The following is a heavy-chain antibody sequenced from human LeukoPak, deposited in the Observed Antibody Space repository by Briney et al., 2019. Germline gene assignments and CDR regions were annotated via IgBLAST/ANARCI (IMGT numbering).Heavy chain of an antibody. CDR3: AKDIVRREQWLDNYYYYGMDV. CDR2: ISWNSGSI. Sequence: PGGSLRLSCAASGFTFSDYYMSWIRQAPGKGLEWVSGISWNSGSIGYADSVKGRFTISRDNAKNSLYLQMNSLRAEDTALYYCAKDIVRREQWLDNYYYYGMDVWGQGTTVTVSS. CDR1: GFTFSDYY. J-gene: IGHJ6*02. D-gene: IGHD6-19*01. V-gene: IGHV3-9*01.